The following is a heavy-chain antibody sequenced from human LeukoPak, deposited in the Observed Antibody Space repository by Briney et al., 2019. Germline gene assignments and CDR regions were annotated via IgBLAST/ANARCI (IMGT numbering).Heavy chain of an antibody. D-gene: IGHD3-22*01. CDR1: GGSISSYY. CDR2: IYTSGST. J-gene: IGHJ4*02. V-gene: IGHV4-4*07. CDR3: ARGPKSAFYYYDSSGYFDY. Sequence: SETPSLTCTVSGGSISSYYWSWIRQPAGKGLEWIGRIYTSGSTNYNPSLKSRVTMSVDTSKNQFSLKLSSVTAADTAVYYCARGPKSAFYYYDSSGYFDYWGQGTLVTVSS.